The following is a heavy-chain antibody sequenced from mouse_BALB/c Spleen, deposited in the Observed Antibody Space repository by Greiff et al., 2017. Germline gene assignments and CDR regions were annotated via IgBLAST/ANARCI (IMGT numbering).Heavy chain of an antibody. Sequence: EVMLVESGGGLVQPKGSLKLSCAASGFTFNTYAMHWVCQAPGKGLEWVARIRSKSNNYATYYADSVKDRFTISRDDSQSMLYLQMNNLKTEDTAMYYCVREGGYGNPYAMDYWGQGTSVTVSS. J-gene: IGHJ4*01. CDR2: IRSKSNNYAT. CDR1: GFTFNTYA. CDR3: VREGGYGNPYAMDY. D-gene: IGHD2-1*01. V-gene: IGHV10-3*03.